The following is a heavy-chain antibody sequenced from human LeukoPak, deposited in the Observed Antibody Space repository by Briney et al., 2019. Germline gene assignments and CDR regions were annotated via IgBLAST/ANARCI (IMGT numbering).Heavy chain of an antibody. Sequence: GGSLRLSCAASGFTFSSSWMHWVCQAPEKGLEWVADIKQDGSQKYYVDSVKGRFTISRDNAKNSLYLQMNSLSAEDTAVYYCAGAGLDYWGQGTLVTVSS. J-gene: IGHJ4*02. CDR1: GFTFSSSW. V-gene: IGHV3-7*03. CDR3: AGAGLDY. CDR2: IKQDGSQK.